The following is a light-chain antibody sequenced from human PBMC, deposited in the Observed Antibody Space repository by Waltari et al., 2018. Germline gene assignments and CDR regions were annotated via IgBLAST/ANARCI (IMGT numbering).Light chain of an antibody. CDR3: QQSKIWPA. J-gene: IGKJ1*01. CDR2: GPS. Sequence: EIVMTQSPATLSVSPGERATLSCRASQGSSSDVAWYQPKPGQAPRLLICGPSTRATDVPSRFSGSVSGTEFTLTISSRQSEDFGVYYCQQSKIWPAFGQGTKVEI. V-gene: IGKV3-15*01. CDR1: QGSSSD.